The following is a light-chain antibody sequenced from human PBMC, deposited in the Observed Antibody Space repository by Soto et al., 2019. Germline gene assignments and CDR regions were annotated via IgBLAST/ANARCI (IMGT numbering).Light chain of an antibody. V-gene: IGKV3-20*01. CDR1: QSVSSSY. CDR3: QQYGSSPYT. CDR2: GAS. J-gene: IGKJ2*01. Sequence: EIVLTQSPGTLSLSPGERATLSCRASQSVSSSYLAWYQQKPGQAPRLLIYGASSRATCIPDRFSGSGSGTDFTLTISRLEPEDIAVYYCQQYGSSPYTFGQGTKLEIK.